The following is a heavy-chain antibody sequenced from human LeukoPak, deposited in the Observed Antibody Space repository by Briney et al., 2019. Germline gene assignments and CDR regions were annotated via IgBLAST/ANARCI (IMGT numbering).Heavy chain of an antibody. Sequence: GGSLRLSCAASGFTFSSYPMHWVRQAPGKGLEWVAVISYDGSNKYYADSVKGRFTISRDNSKNTQYLQMNSLRAEDTAVYFCARNSLLGDKDYYFDYWGQGTLVTVSS. CDR1: GFTFSSYP. CDR2: ISYDGSNK. CDR3: ARNSLLGDKDYYFDY. V-gene: IGHV3-30*04. D-gene: IGHD4-17*01. J-gene: IGHJ4*02.